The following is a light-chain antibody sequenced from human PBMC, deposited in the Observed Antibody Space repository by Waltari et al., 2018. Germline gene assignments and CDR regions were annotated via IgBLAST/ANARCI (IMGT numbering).Light chain of an antibody. CDR3: QSYDSSLIASV. J-gene: IGLJ2*01. CDR1: SSNIRADSD. Sequence: QSGLTPPPSVSGAPGQRVTISCNGTSSNIRADSDAHWYQVLPGPAPKLLILCNNHRPSGFPDRFSGSKSGTSASLAITGLQAEDEADYYCQSYDSSLIASVFGGGTKLTVL. CDR2: CNN. V-gene: IGLV1-40*01.